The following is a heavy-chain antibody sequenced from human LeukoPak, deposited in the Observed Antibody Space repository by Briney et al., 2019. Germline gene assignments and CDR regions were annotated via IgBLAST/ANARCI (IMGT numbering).Heavy chain of an antibody. V-gene: IGHV4-59*01. CDR3: ARDFGPSRGFDY. Sequence: SETQSLTCTVSGGSISSYYWSWLRQPPGKGLEWIAFISDSGSTYYNPSLKSRVTISLETSKKQVSLKLDSVTAADSAVYYCARDFGPSRGFDYWGQGTLVTVSP. CDR1: GGSISSYY. D-gene: IGHD3-10*01. J-gene: IGHJ4*02. CDR2: ISDSGST.